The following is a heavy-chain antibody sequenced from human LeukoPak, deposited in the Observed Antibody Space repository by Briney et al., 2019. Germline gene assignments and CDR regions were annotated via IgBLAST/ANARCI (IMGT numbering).Heavy chain of an antibody. CDR1: GGSISSSISSYY. D-gene: IGHD1-26*01. J-gene: IGHJ4*02. CDR3: ARAGGSGSSSIFDY. CDR2: IYTSESA. V-gene: IGHV4-4*09. Sequence: SETLSLTCTVSGGSISSSISSYYWSWIRQPPGKGLEWIGYIYTSESANYNPSLRSRVTISVDSSKNQFSLKLSSVTAADTAVYYCARAGGSGSSSIFDYWGQGTLVTVSS.